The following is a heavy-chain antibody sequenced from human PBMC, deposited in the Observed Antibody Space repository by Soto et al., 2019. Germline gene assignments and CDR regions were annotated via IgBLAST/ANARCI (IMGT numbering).Heavy chain of an antibody. CDR3: ARVVNTAVVPLDY. CDR2: INPDNGAT. D-gene: IGHD5-18*01. CDR1: GYTFSGYY. Sequence: ASVKVSCKASGYTFSGYYIHWVRQAPGQGLEWMGWINPDNGATHYAQTFQGRVTMTGDTSISTAYMELSSLTSDDTALYFCARVVNTAVVPLDYWGQGTLVTVSS. J-gene: IGHJ4*02. V-gene: IGHV1-2*02.